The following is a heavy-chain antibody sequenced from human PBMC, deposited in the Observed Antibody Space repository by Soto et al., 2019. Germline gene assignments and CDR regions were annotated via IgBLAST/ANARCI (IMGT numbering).Heavy chain of an antibody. V-gene: IGHV4-61*01. CDR3: ARDRPRKIYSSGWYYFGMDV. D-gene: IGHD6-19*01. J-gene: IGHJ6*02. CDR2: IYYSGST. Sequence: TLSLTCTVSVCSVSSDSYYWNWILQPPGKGLEWIGYIYYSGSTNYNPSLKSRVTISVDTSKNQFSLKLSSVTAADTAVYYCARDRPRKIYSSGWYYFGMDVGGQGTKVTVXS. CDR1: VCSVSSDSYY.